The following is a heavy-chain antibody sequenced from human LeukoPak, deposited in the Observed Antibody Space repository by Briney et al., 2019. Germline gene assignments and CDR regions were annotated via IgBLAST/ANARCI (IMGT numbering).Heavy chain of an antibody. CDR1: GGSIYSSSFY. Sequence: SETLSLTCTVSGGSIYSSSFYWGWTRQSPGKGLEWIGSIYYSGSTYYNPSLKSRVTISVDTSKNQLSLKLSSVTAADTAVYYCARRAYCSTTSCYYEDNYGMDVWGQGTTVTVSS. J-gene: IGHJ6*02. D-gene: IGHD2-2*01. V-gene: IGHV4-39*01. CDR3: ARRAYCSTTSCYYEDNYGMDV. CDR2: IYYSGST.